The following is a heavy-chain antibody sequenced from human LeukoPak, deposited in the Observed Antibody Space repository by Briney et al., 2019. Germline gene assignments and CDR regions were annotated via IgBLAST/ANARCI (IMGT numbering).Heavy chain of an antibody. V-gene: IGHV3-21*04. CDR3: AKVGGQLWFPGAYYYMDV. J-gene: IGHJ6*03. D-gene: IGHD5-18*01. CDR1: GFTFSSYS. CDR2: ISSTSSYI. Sequence: PGGSLRLSCAASGFTFSSYSMNWVRQAPGKGLEWVSSISSTSSYIYYAASVKGRFTISRDNAKSSLYLQMNSLRAEDTAVYYCAKVGGQLWFPGAYYYMDVWGKGTTVTISS.